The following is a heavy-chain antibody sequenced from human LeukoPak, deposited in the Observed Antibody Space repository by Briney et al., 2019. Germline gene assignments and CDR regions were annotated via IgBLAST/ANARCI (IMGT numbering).Heavy chain of an antibody. V-gene: IGHV4-59*01. CDR3: ARTEADCSGGSCYSAAFDI. D-gene: IGHD2-15*01. J-gene: IGHJ3*02. CDR1: GGSISSYY. Sequence: PWESLSLTCTVSGGSISSYYWSWIRQPPGKGLEWIGYINYRGSTNYNPSLKSRVTISVDTSKNQFSLKLSSVTAADTAVYYCARTEADCSGGSCYSAAFDIWGQGTMVTVSS. CDR2: INYRGST.